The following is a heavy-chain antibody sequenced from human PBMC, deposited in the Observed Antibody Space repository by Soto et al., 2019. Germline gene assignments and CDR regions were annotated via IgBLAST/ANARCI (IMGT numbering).Heavy chain of an antibody. Sequence: SETLSLTCTVSGGSISSYYWSWIRQPPGKGLEWIGYIYYSGSTNYNPSLKSRVTISVDTSKNQFSPKLSSVTAADTAVYYCARDRSVDTAMVTGDYFDYWGQGTLVTVSS. D-gene: IGHD5-18*01. CDR3: ARDRSVDTAMVTGDYFDY. CDR2: IYYSGST. J-gene: IGHJ4*02. CDR1: GGSISSYY. V-gene: IGHV4-59*01.